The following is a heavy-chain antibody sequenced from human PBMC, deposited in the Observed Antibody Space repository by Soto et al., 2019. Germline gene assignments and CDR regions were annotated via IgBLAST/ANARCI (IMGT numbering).Heavy chain of an antibody. CDR3: SIADCGDDDY. D-gene: IGHD4-17*01. Sequence: GPGAKKPGASVKVSCKASGYTFATSTISWLRQAPGQGPEWMGWIKAYSGNTKYTQKLQGRLTMTTDTSKSTAYMELRSLANCDTAIYYCSIADCGDDDYCSQGNLVTVSS. J-gene: IGHJ4*02. V-gene: IGHV1-18*01. CDR2: IKAYSGNT. CDR1: GYTFATST.